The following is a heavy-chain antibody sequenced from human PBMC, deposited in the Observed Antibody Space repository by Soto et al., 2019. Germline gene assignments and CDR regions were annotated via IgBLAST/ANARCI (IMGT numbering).Heavy chain of an antibody. CDR1: GGSFSGYY. CDR3: ARRTTVIQFDY. Sequence: KSSETLSLTCAVYGGSFSGYYWSWIRQPPGKGLEWIGEINHSGSTNYNPSLKSRVTISVDTSKNQFSLKLSSVTAADTAVYYCARRTTVIQFDYWGQGTLVTVSS. CDR2: INHSGST. V-gene: IGHV4-34*01. D-gene: IGHD4-4*01. J-gene: IGHJ4*02.